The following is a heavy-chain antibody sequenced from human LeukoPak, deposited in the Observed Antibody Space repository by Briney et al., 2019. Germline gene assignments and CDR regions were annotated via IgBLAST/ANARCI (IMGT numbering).Heavy chain of an antibody. CDR3: GRDDPYSGRGAYDI. D-gene: IGHD1-26*01. CDR2: IKQDGSKK. J-gene: IGHJ3*02. CDR1: GFTFGDFW. V-gene: IGHV3-7*01. Sequence: GGSLRLSCAASGFTFGDFWMNWVRQAPGQGLELVAKIKQDGSKKDYVDSVKGRFTISRDNAQNSVYLQMNSLRVEDTAIYYCGRDDPYSGRGAYDIWGQGTMVTVSS.